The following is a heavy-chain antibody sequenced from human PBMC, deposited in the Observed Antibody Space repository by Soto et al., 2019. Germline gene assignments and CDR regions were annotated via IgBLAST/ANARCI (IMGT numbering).Heavy chain of an antibody. CDR1: GFTFSSYG. CDR2: IWYDGSNK. Sequence: QVQLVESGGGVVQPGRSLRLSCAASGFTFSSYGMHWVRQAPGKGLEWVAVIWYDGSNKYYADSVKGRFTISRDNSKNTLYLQMISLRAEDMAVYYCARDRTIDNSGLFDYWGQGTLVTVSS. J-gene: IGHJ4*02. V-gene: IGHV3-33*01. D-gene: IGHD3-22*01. CDR3: ARDRTIDNSGLFDY.